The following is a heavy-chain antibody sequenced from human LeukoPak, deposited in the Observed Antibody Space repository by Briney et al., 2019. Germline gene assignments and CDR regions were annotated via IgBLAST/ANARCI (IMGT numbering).Heavy chain of an antibody. CDR3: IREVQVRASASLGL. CDR2: MKSCWTTI. D-gene: IGHD1-1*01. CDR1: GFTISGFW. Sequence: GSLRLSCAAAGFTISGFWMHWVRQVPGEGLVWVARMKSCWTTINYADSVKGRFTISRDNVRNTLHLQMCNLSLEDTAVYFCIREVQVRASASLGLWGRGTLVT. V-gene: IGHV3-74*01. J-gene: IGHJ4*01.